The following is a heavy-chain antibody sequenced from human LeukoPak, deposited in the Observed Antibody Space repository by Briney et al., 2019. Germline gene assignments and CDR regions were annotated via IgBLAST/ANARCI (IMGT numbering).Heavy chain of an antibody. D-gene: IGHD3-9*01. J-gene: IGHJ4*02. CDR1: GFTFSSYG. Sequence: GGSLRLSCAASGFTFSSYGMHWVRQAPGKGLEWVAVIWYDGSNKYYADSVKGRFTISRDNSKNTLYLQMNSLRAEDTAVYYCARSLLRYFDRLLFDYWGQGTLVTVSS. V-gene: IGHV3-33*01. CDR3: ARSLLRYFDRLLFDY. CDR2: IWYDGSNK.